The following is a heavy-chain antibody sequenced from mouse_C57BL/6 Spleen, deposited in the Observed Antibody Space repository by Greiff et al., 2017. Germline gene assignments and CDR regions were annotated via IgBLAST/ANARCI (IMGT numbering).Heavy chain of an antibody. CDR1: GFTFSSYA. Sequence: EVMLVESGGGLVKPGGSLKLSCAASGFTFSSYAMSWVRQTPEKRLEWVATISDGGSYTYYPDNVKGRFTISRDNAKNNLYLQMSHLKSEDTAMYYCARENYCGSSKAMDYGGQGTSATGSS. V-gene: IGHV5-4*01. CDR2: ISDGGSYT. J-gene: IGHJ4*01. CDR3: ARENYCGSSKAMDY. D-gene: IGHD1-1*01.